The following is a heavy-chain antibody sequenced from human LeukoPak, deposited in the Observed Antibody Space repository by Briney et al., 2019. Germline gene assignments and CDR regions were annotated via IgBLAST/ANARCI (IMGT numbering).Heavy chain of an antibody. CDR1: GGSFSGYY. CDR2: INHSGST. J-gene: IGHJ3*02. Sequence: SETLSLTCAVYGGSFSGYYWSWIRQPPVKGLEWIGEINHSGSTNYNPSLKSRVTISVDTSKNQFSLKLSSVTAADTAVYYGARGPRRYGVVVPAAPSGAFDIWGQGTMVTVSS. D-gene: IGHD2-2*01. CDR3: ARGPRRYGVVVPAAPSGAFDI. V-gene: IGHV4-34*01.